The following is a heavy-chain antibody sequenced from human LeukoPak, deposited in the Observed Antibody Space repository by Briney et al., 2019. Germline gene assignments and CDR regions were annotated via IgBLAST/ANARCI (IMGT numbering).Heavy chain of an antibody. Sequence: GASVKVSCKASGYTFTNYYIYWVRQASGQGLEWMGIINPSGGSTDYAQKFQGRVTMTRDTSTTTVYMELSSLRSEDTAVYYCARATWYGGNPSGAFDIWGQGTMVTVSS. CDR3: ARATWYGGNPSGAFDI. CDR2: INPSGGST. CDR1: GYTFTNYY. V-gene: IGHV1-46*01. J-gene: IGHJ3*02. D-gene: IGHD4/OR15-4a*01.